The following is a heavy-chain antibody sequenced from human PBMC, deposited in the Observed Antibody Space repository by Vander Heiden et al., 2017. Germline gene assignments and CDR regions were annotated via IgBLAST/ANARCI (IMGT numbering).Heavy chain of an antibody. CDR1: GFTFSDRG. D-gene: IGHD4-17*01. Sequence: EVQLVESGGALVQPGASLNLSCPAAGFTFSDRGLHWVRQASGKGMELVGRIRTKVNSYATAYAASVKGRFTISRDDSKNTAYLQMNSLKTEDTAVYYCTRHAADYGGHSADYWGQGTLVTVSS. J-gene: IGHJ4*02. CDR2: IRTKVNSYAT. CDR3: TRHAADYGGHSADY. V-gene: IGHV3-73*02.